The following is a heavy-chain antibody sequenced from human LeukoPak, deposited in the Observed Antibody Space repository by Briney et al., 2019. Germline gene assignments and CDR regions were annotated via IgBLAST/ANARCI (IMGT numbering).Heavy chain of an antibody. Sequence: GGSLRLSCAASGFTFSSYSMNWLRQAPGKGLEWVSYISSSSSTIYYADSVKGRFTISRDNAKNSLYLQMNSLRDEDTAVYYCAREGSNCSGGSCYLYYFDYWGQGTLVTVSS. D-gene: IGHD2-15*01. J-gene: IGHJ4*02. V-gene: IGHV3-48*02. CDR1: GFTFSSYS. CDR2: ISSSSSTI. CDR3: AREGSNCSGGSCYLYYFDY.